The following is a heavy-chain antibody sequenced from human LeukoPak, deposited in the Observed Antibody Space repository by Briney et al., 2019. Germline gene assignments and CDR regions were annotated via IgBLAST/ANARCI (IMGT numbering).Heavy chain of an antibody. J-gene: IGHJ3*02. Sequence: ASVKVSCKASGYTFTSYAMHWVRQAPGQRLEWMGWINAGNGNTKYSQEFQGRVAITRDTSASTAYMELSSLRSEDMAVYYCARGGRNDYGVLSDAFDIWGQGTMVTVSS. CDR3: ARGGRNDYGVLSDAFDI. V-gene: IGHV1-3*03. CDR2: INAGNGNT. D-gene: IGHD4-17*01. CDR1: GYTFTSYA.